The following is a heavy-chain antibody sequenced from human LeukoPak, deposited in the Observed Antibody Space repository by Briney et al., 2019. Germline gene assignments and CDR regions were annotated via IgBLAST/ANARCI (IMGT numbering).Heavy chain of an antibody. J-gene: IGHJ4*02. CDR1: GGSISSYY. V-gene: IGHV4-4*07. CDR2: TYTSGSI. CDR3: VRGGYYYGPSD. Sequence: SETLSLTCTVSGGSISSYYWSWVRQPAGKGLEWIGRTYTSGSINYNPSLKTPVTMSVDTSKNQFSLKLNSVTAADTAVYYCVRGGYYYGPSDWGQGTLVTVSS. D-gene: IGHD3-10*01.